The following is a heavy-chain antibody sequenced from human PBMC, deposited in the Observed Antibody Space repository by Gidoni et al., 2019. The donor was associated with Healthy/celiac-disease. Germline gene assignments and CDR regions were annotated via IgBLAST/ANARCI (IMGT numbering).Heavy chain of an antibody. CDR2: IYYSGST. Sequence: QVQLQESGPGLVRPSETLSLTCTVSGGSVSSGSYYWSWTRQLPGKGLEWIGYIYYSGSTNYNPSLKSRVTISVDTSKNQFSLKLSSVTAADTAVYYCARDTGWFDPWGQGTLVTVSS. CDR1: GGSVSSGSYY. J-gene: IGHJ5*02. V-gene: IGHV4-61*01. CDR3: ARDTGWFDP.